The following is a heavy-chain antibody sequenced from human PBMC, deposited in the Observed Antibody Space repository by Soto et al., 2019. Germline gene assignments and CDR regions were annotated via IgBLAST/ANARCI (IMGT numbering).Heavy chain of an antibody. V-gene: IGHV1-8*01. CDR2: MNPSNGNA. Sequence: GASVKVSCKASGDTFIKYDINWVRQATGQGLEWMGWMNPSNGNAGYAQNFRGRVTMTSNTSITTAYMELSGLRYEDTAVYYCARRKERSGPNYFDVWGQGTLVNVSS. CDR3: ARRKERSGPNYFDV. J-gene: IGHJ4*02. CDR1: GDTFIKYD. D-gene: IGHD6-25*01.